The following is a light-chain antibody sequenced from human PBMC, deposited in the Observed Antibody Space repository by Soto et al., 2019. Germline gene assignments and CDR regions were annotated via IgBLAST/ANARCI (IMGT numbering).Light chain of an antibody. J-gene: IGLJ3*02. CDR2: DVS. V-gene: IGLV2-8*01. Sequence: QSALTQPPSASGSPGQSVTISCTGTSSDVGGYNYVSWYQQHPGKAPKLMIYDVSKRPSGVPDRFSGSKSGNTASLTVSGLQAEYEADYYCSSYAGSNNWVFGGGTQLTVL. CDR3: SSYAGSNNWV. CDR1: SSDVGGYNY.